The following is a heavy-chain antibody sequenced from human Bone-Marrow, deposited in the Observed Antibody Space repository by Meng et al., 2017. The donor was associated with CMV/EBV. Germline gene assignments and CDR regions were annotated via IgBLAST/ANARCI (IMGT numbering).Heavy chain of an antibody. CDR3: ARDKAVALELELEWGYNWVDP. CDR1: GGSISSSSYY. D-gene: IGHD1-7*01. J-gene: IGHJ5*02. Sequence: SETLSLTCTVSGGSISSSSYYWGWIRQPPGKGLEWIGSIYYSGSTYYNPSLKSRVTISVDTSKNQFSLKLSSVTAADTAVYYCARDKAVALELELEWGYNWVDPWGQGTLVTVSS. V-gene: IGHV4-39*07. CDR2: IYYSGST.